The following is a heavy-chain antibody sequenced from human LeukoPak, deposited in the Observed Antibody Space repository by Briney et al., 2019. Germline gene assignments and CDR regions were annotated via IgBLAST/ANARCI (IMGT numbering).Heavy chain of an antibody. CDR1: GYTFTGYY. CDR3: ARGDYYYYYYMDV. CDR2: INPNSGGT. V-gene: IGHV1-2*02. J-gene: IGHJ6*03. Sequence: GASVKVSCKASGYTFTGYYMHWVRQAPAQGLEWMGWINPNSGGTNYAQKFQGRVTMTRDTSISTAYMELSRLRSDDTAVYYCARGDYYYYYYMDVWGKGTTVTVSS.